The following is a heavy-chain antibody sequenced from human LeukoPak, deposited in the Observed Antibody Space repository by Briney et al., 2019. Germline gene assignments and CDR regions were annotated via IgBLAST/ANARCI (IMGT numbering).Heavy chain of an antibody. V-gene: IGHV4-31*03. D-gene: IGHD6-13*01. CDR1: GGSISSGGYY. CDR2: IYYSGTT. Sequence: SETLSLTCTVSGGSISSGGYYWSWIRQHPGKGLEWIVYIYYSGTTYYNPSLKSRVTISVDTSKNQFSLKLSSVTAADTAVYYCARASSSSWPDYFDYWGQGTLVTVSS. J-gene: IGHJ4*02. CDR3: ARASSSSWPDYFDY.